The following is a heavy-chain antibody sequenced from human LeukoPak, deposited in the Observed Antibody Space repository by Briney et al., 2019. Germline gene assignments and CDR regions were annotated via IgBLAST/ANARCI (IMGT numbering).Heavy chain of an antibody. D-gene: IGHD1-26*01. CDR1: GYSFANYW. J-gene: IGHJ4*02. CDR3: ARHEVGATDF. CDR2: IYPADSDT. V-gene: IGHV5-51*01. Sequence: GESLKISYKVSGYSFANYWIGWVRQMPGKGLEWMGLIYPADSDTRYSPSFQGQVTISADKSISTAYLQWSSLKASETAMYFCARHEVGATDFWGQGTLVTVAS.